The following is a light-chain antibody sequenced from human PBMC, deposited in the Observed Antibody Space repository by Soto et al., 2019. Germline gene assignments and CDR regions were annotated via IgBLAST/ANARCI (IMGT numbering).Light chain of an antibody. J-gene: IGLJ1*01. CDR2: YDS. V-gene: IGLV3-21*04. Sequence: SYELTQPPSVSVAPGKTARITCGGNNIGSKSVHWYQQKPGQAPVLVIYYDSDRPSGIPERFSGSNSGNTATLTISRVEAGDEADSYCQVWDSSSDHPGYVFGTGTKLTVL. CDR1: NIGSKS. CDR3: QVWDSSSDHPGYV.